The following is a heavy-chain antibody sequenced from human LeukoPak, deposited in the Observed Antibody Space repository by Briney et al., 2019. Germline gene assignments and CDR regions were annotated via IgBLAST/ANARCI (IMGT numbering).Heavy chain of an antibody. CDR2: INPNSGGP. J-gene: IGHJ4*02. D-gene: IGHD6-19*01. Sequence: ASVKVSCKASGYPFTGYYTHWVRQAPGQGLEWMGWINPNSGGPNYAPKFQGRVTMTRDTSISTAYMELSRLRSHDTAVYYCARALAGTSPPFDYWGQGTLVTVSS. V-gene: IGHV1-2*02. CDR1: GYPFTGYY. CDR3: ARALAGTSPPFDY.